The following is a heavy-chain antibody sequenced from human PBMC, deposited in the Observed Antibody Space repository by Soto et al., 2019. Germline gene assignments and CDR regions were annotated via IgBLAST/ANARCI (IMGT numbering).Heavy chain of an antibody. CDR3: ARETKNYDFWSGYYLNFDY. D-gene: IGHD3-3*01. Sequence: LRLSCAASGFTFSSYEMNWVRQAPGKGLEWVSYISSSGSTIYYADSVKGRFTISRDNAKNSLYLQLNSLRAEDTAVYYCARETKNYDFWSGYYLNFDYWGQGTLVTVS. V-gene: IGHV3-48*03. J-gene: IGHJ4*02. CDR1: GFTFSSYE. CDR2: ISSSGSTI.